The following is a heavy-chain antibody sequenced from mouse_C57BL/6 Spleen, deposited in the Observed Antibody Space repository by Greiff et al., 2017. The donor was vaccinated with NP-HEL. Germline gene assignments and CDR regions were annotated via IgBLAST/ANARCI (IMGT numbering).Heavy chain of an antibody. Sequence: VQLKESGPGMVKPSQSLSLTCTVTGYSITSGYDWHWIRHFPGNKLEWMGYISYSGSTNYNPSLKSRISITHDTSKNHFFLKLNSVTTEDTATYYCARAPYYYGSSRYAMDYWGQGTSVTVSS. CDR1: GYSITSGYD. V-gene: IGHV3-1*01. J-gene: IGHJ4*01. CDR3: ARAPYYYGSSRYAMDY. D-gene: IGHD1-1*01. CDR2: ISYSGST.